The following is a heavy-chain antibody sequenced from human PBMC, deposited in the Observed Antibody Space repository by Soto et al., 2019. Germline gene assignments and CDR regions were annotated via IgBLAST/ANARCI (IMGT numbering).Heavy chain of an antibody. V-gene: IGHV4-34*01. J-gene: IGHJ4*02. CDR2: INHSGST. Sequence: SETLSLTCAVYGGSCSGYYWRWIRQPPGKGLECIGEINHSGSTNYNPSLKSRVTISVDTSKNQFSLKLSSVTAADTAVYYCARGTGITGTYDYWGQGPLVTVSS. D-gene: IGHD1-7*01. CDR3: ARGTGITGTYDY. CDR1: GGSCSGYY.